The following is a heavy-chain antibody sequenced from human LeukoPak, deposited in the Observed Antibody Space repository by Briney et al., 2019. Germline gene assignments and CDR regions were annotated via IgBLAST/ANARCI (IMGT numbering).Heavy chain of an antibody. CDR1: GFTFSTYE. V-gene: IGHV3-48*03. J-gene: IGHJ6*03. D-gene: IGHD6-19*01. Sequence: PGGSLRLSCAASGFTFSTYEMDWVRQAPGKGLEWISYIDSNSRTIHYADSVRGRFTISRDNSQKKLFLQMDSLRLEDTAVYYCARASKPGWYDYYYMDVWGKGTTVTVSS. CDR3: ARASKPGWYDYYYMDV. CDR2: IDSNSRTI.